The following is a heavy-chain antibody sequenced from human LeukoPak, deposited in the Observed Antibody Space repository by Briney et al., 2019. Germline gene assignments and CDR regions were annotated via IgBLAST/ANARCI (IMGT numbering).Heavy chain of an antibody. D-gene: IGHD6-13*01. CDR2: IYYSGST. J-gene: IGHJ4*02. CDR3: ARERIAAAGTLLFDY. V-gene: IGHV4-59*01. CDR1: GDSISGFY. Sequence: SETLSLTCTVSGDSISGFYWSWIRQPPGKGLEWIGYIYYSGSTNYNPSLKSRVTISVDTSKNQFSLKLSSVTAADTAVYYCARERIAAAGTLLFDYWGQGTLVTVSS.